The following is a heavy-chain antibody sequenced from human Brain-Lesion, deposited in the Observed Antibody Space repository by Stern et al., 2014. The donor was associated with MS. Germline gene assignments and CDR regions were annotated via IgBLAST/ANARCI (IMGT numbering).Heavy chain of an antibody. Sequence: EMQLVESGGGLVQPGGSLRLSCAASGFTFSTYWMHWVRQAPGKGLVWVSRINSDGSNTSYADSVKGRFTISRDNAKNTLYLQMNSLRAEDTAVYYCARATGKNSYSYWGQGTLVTVSS. CDR1: GFTFSTYW. CDR3: ARATGKNSYSY. D-gene: IGHD1-26*01. V-gene: IGHV3-74*02. CDR2: INSDGSNT. J-gene: IGHJ4*02.